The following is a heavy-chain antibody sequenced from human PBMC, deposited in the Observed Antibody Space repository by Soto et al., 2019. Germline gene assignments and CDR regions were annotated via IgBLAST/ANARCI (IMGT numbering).Heavy chain of an antibody. CDR3: ARGNVVAIDY. Sequence: SETLSLTCTVSGDSIRSSSHYWAWNRQPPGKGLEWIGGFYYSGSPYYNPSLKSRVTISVDRSKNQFSLKLSSVTAADTAVYYCARGNVVAIDYWGQGTLVTVSS. CDR1: GDSIRSSSHY. CDR2: FYYSGSP. J-gene: IGHJ4*02. D-gene: IGHD2-21*01. V-gene: IGHV4-39*07.